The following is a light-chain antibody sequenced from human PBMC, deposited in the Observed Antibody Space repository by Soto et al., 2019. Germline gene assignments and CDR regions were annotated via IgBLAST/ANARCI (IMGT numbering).Light chain of an antibody. J-gene: IGKJ1*01. V-gene: IGKV3-20*01. CDR3: QQFGNSPLWT. CDR1: QSVSSRY. Sequence: ELVLTQSPGTLSLSPGERATLSCRASQSVSSRYLAWYQQKPGQAPRLIIYGASSRATGIPDRFSGSESVTDFTLTISRLEPEDFALYYCQQFGNSPLWTFVQGTKVEIK. CDR2: GAS.